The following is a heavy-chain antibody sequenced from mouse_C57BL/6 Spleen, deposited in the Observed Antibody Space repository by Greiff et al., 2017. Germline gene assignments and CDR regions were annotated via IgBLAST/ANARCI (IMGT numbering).Heavy chain of an antibody. V-gene: IGHV1-50*01. Sequence: QVQLQQPGAELVKPGASVKLSCKASGYTFTSYWMQWVKQRPGQGLEWIGEIDPSDSYTNYNQKFKGKATLTVDTASSTAYMQLSSLTSEDSAVYYCASSPSHPPWFAYWGQGTLVTVSA. CDR2: IDPSDSYT. J-gene: IGHJ3*01. CDR1: GYTFTSYW. CDR3: ASSPSHPPWFAY.